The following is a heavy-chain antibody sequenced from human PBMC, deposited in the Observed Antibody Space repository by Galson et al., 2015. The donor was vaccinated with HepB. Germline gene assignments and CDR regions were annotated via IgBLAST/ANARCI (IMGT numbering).Heavy chain of an antibody. D-gene: IGHD3-10*01. CDR2: ISYDGSNK. J-gene: IGHJ4*02. V-gene: IGHV3-30*18. CDR3: ANALGGSGSYYLFDY. CDR1: GFTFSSYG. Sequence: SLRLSCAASGFTFSSYGMHWVRQAPGKGLEWVAVISYDGSNKYYADSVKGRFTISRDNSENTLYLQMNSLRAEDTAVYYCANALGGSGSYYLFDYWGQGTLVTVSS.